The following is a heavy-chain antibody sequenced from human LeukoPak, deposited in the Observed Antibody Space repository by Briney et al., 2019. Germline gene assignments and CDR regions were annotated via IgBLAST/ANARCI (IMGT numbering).Heavy chain of an antibody. V-gene: IGHV4-59*01. Sequence: SETLSLTCTVSGGSISTYYWSWIRQPPGKGREWIGYLYYSGSTNYNPSLKSRVIISVDTSKNQLSLKLTSVTAADTAVYYCARVQKDIVVVVAADPYDAFDIWGQGTMVTVSS. CDR3: ARVQKDIVVVVAADPYDAFDI. D-gene: IGHD2-15*01. CDR2: LYYSGST. CDR1: GGSISTYY. J-gene: IGHJ3*02.